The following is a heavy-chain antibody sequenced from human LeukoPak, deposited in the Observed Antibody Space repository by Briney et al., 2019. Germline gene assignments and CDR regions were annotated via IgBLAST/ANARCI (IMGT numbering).Heavy chain of an antibody. Sequence: ASVKVSCKASGYTFTRNYIHWARQAPGRGLEWMGMIYPRDGSTSYAQKFQGRVTVTRDTSTSTVHMELSGLRSEDTAVYYCARDQEGFDYWGQGTLVTVSS. J-gene: IGHJ4*02. CDR3: ARDQEGFDY. V-gene: IGHV1-46*01. CDR2: IYPRDGST. CDR1: GYTFTRNY.